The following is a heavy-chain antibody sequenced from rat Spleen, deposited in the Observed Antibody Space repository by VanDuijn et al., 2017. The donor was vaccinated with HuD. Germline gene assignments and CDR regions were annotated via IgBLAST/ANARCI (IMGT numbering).Heavy chain of an antibody. V-gene: IGHV5-19*01. CDR2: ISPSGGTT. J-gene: IGHJ3*01. Sequence: EVQLVESGGGLVQPGRSLKLSCAASGFTFSNHGMYWIRQAPTKYLEWVASISPSGGTTYYRDSVKGRFTISRDNAKSTLYRQMDSLRSEDTATYYCVSHGSQVTRFAYWCQGTLVTVSS. D-gene: IGHD1-3*01. CDR3: VSHGSQVTRFAY. CDR1: GFTFSNHG.